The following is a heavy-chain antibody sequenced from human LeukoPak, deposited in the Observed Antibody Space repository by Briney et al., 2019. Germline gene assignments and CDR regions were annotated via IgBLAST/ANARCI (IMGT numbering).Heavy chain of an antibody. Sequence: GGSLRLSCAASRFTVSSDYMSWVRQAPGKGLEWVSVIYSGGSTYYADSVKGRFTISRDNSKNTLYLQMNSLRAEDTAVYYCARDTVITGFDYWGQGTLVTVSS. CDR3: ARDTVITGFDY. V-gene: IGHV3-66*01. CDR2: IYSGGST. J-gene: IGHJ4*02. CDR1: RFTVSSDY. D-gene: IGHD3-22*01.